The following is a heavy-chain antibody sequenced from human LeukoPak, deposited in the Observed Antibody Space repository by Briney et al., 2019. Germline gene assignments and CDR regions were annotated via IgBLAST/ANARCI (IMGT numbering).Heavy chain of an antibody. Sequence: GGSLRLSCAATGFTFSSYAMNWVRQAPGKGLEWVSSISRGSDHIFYADSMKGRFTISRDNAKNSLYLQMNSLGAEDTAVYYCARPYDTRGYFPDYWGQGTLVTVSS. V-gene: IGHV3-21*01. CDR1: GFTFSSYA. CDR3: ARPYDTRGYFPDY. J-gene: IGHJ4*02. D-gene: IGHD3-22*01. CDR2: ISRGSDHI.